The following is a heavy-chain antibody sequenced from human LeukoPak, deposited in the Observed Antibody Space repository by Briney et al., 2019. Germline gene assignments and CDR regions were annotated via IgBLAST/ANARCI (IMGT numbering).Heavy chain of an antibody. CDR3: AKDEGLWEAAGYYYMDV. D-gene: IGHD1-26*01. Sequence: GGSLRLSCAASGFTFSSYGMHWVRQAPGKGLEWVAFIRYDGSNKYYADSVKGRFTISRDNSKNTLYLQMNSLRAEDTAVYYCAKDEGLWEAAGYYYMDVWGKGTTVTVSS. CDR2: IRYDGSNK. CDR1: GFTFSSYG. J-gene: IGHJ6*03. V-gene: IGHV3-30*02.